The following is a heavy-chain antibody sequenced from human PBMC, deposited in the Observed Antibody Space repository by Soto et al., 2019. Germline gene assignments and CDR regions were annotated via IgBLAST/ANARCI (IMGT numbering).Heavy chain of an antibody. CDR2: ISYDGSNK. Sequence: PGGSLRLSCAASGFTFSSYAMHWVRQAPGKGLEWVAVISYDGSNKYYADSVKGRFTISRDNSKNTLYLQMNSLRAEDTAVYYCARGRRGYSYGPFDYWGQGTLVTVSS. D-gene: IGHD5-18*01. V-gene: IGHV3-30-3*01. J-gene: IGHJ4*02. CDR1: GFTFSSYA. CDR3: ARGRRGYSYGPFDY.